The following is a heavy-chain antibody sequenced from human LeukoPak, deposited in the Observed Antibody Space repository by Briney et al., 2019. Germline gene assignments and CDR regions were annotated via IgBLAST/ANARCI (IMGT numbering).Heavy chain of an antibody. V-gene: IGHV3-48*02. CDR3: ASKIGLNAFDV. J-gene: IGHJ3*01. Sequence: TGGSLRLSCAASGFTFSSYSTNWVRQAPGKGLEWTSYISSRGNTQNYADSVKGRFTLSRDNAKNSVFLQMDSLRDEDTPVYYCASKIGLNAFDVWGQGTVVTVSS. D-gene: IGHD3-10*01. CDR2: ISSRGNTQ. CDR1: GFTFSSYS.